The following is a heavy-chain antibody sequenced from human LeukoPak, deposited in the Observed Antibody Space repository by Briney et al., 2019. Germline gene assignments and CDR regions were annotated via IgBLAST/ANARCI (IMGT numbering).Heavy chain of an antibody. J-gene: IGHJ6*02. D-gene: IGHD6-19*01. Sequence: PGGSLRLSCAASGFTFDDYAMHWVRRVPGKGLEWVSGISWHSVYKGYADSVKGRFAISRDNAKNSLYLEMNSLRDEDAALYYCAKDQSSSGWADYYAMDVWGQGTTVSVSS. CDR1: GFTFDDYA. CDR3: AKDQSSSGWADYYAMDV. CDR2: ISWHSVYK. V-gene: IGHV3-9*01.